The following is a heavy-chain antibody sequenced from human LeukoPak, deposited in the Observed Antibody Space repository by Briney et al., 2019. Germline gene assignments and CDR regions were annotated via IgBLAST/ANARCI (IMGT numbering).Heavy chain of an antibody. Sequence: PGALLQTSCKGSGSSFTTYWIGWGRPLPGKGLECLGVIYPGDSDTRYSPSFQGQVIISADKSISTAYLQWSSLKASDTAIYYDVTGYFDLWGQGTLVTVSS. J-gene: IGHJ2*01. V-gene: IGHV5-51*01. CDR3: VTGYFDL. CDR2: IYPGDSDT. CDR1: GSSFTTYW. D-gene: IGHD2-8*02.